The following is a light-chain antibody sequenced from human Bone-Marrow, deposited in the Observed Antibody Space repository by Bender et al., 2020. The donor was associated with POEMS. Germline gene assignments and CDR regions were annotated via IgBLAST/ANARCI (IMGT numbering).Light chain of an antibody. Sequence: QSVLTQPASVSGSPGQSVTISCTGSSNDVGNYNTVCWFQHHPGKGPKLLIYDVTNRPSGVSNRFSGSKSGNTASLTISGLRAEDEADYYCASYARSSTLYVFGTATKVSVL. V-gene: IGLV2-14*03. CDR1: SNDVGNYNT. CDR2: DVT. J-gene: IGLJ1*01. CDR3: ASYARSSTLYV.